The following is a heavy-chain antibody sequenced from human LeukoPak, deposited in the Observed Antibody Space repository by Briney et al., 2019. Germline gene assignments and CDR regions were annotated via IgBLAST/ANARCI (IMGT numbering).Heavy chain of an antibody. CDR1: GGSIDNYY. J-gene: IGHJ4*02. CDR3: ARHNARLRGWIGEVDF. V-gene: IGHV4-59*08. CDR2: IYYSGST. Sequence: SETLSLTCSVSGGSIDNYYWSWIRQPPGKGLEWIAYIYYSGSTNYNPSLKSRVTISVDTSKNQFSLMLSSVTAADTAVYYCARHNARLRGWIGEVDFWGQGALVTVSS. D-gene: IGHD3-10*01.